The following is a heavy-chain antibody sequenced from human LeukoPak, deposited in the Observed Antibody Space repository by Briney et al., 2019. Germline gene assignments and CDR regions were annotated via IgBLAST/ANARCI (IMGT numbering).Heavy chain of an antibody. CDR3: ATRGDYDLDY. Sequence: SETLSLTCAVYGGSFSGYYWSWIRQPPGKGLEWIGEINHSGSTNYNPSLKSRVTISVDTSKNQFSLKLSSVTAADTAVYYCATRGDYDLDYWGQGTLVTVSS. CDR1: GGSFSGYY. V-gene: IGHV4-34*01. CDR2: INHSGST. D-gene: IGHD3-22*01. J-gene: IGHJ4*02.